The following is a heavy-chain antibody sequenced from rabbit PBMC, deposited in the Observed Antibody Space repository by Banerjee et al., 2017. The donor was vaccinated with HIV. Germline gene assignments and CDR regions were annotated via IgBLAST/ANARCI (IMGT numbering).Heavy chain of an antibody. V-gene: IGHV1S45*01. CDR3: ARKNYVTYGNAGMDL. D-gene: IGHD6-1*01. CDR1: GFDFSSAA. Sequence: QEQLVESGGGLVQPEGSLTLTCKASGFDFSSAAMCWVRQAPGKGPEWIGCIYAGSGSTWYASWAKGRFTISKTSSTTVTLQMTSLTAADTATYFCARKNYVTYGNAGMDLWGPGTLVTVS. J-gene: IGHJ6*01. CDR2: IYAGSGST.